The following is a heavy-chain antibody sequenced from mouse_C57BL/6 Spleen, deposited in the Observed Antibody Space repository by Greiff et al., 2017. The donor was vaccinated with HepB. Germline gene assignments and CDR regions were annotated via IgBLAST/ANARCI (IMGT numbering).Heavy chain of an antibody. Sequence: QVHLKQSGPELVKPGASVKISCKASGYAFSSSWMHWVKQRPGKGLEWIGRIYPGDGDTNYNGKFKGKATLTADKSSSTAYMQLSSLTSEDSAVYFCARSKGDSYFDYWGQGTTLTVSS. CDR3: ARSKGDSYFDY. CDR2: IYPGDGDT. V-gene: IGHV1-82*01. CDR1: GYAFSSSW. J-gene: IGHJ2*01.